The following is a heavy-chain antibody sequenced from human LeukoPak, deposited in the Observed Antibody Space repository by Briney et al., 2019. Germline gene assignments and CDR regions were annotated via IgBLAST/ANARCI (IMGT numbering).Heavy chain of an antibody. V-gene: IGHV3-74*01. J-gene: IGHJ4*02. CDR2: INTDGSTT. D-gene: IGHD6-19*01. CDR1: GFTFSNSW. Sequence: HPGGSLRLSCAASGFTFSNSWMRWVRQAPGKGLVWISLINTDGSTTIYADSVKGRFTISRDNAKNTLYLQMNSLRPEDTAVYYCARREGSGWYYFDYWGQGTLVTVSS. CDR3: ARREGSGWYYFDY.